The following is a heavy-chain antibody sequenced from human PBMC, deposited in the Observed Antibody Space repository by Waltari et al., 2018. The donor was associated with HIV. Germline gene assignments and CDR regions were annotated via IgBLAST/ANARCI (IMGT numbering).Heavy chain of an antibody. D-gene: IGHD4-17*01. Sequence: QVQLVESGGGVVQPGRSLRLSCAASGFPFSSYGMHWVRQAPGKGLEWVAVIWYDGSNKYYADSVKGRFTISRDNSKNTLYLQMNSLRAEDTAVYYCARDYGDYYYGMDVWGQGTTVTVSS. CDR3: ARDYGDYYYGMDV. V-gene: IGHV3-33*01. CDR1: GFPFSSYG. J-gene: IGHJ6*02. CDR2: IWYDGSNK.